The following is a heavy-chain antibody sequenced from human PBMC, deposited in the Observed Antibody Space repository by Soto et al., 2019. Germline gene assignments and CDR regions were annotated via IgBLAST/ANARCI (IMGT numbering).Heavy chain of an antibody. CDR1: DFTFSIYA. J-gene: IGHJ3*02. CDR2: IGGSGGST. D-gene: IGHD3-22*01. CDR3: AKSTVYDSSARDAFDI. Sequence: WGSLRLASGPTDFTFSIYAMIWVCQAPGKGLEWVSAIGGSGGSTYYADSVKGRFTISRDNSKNTLYLQMNSLRAEDTAVYYCAKSTVYDSSARDAFDIWGQGTMVTVSS. V-gene: IGHV3-23*01.